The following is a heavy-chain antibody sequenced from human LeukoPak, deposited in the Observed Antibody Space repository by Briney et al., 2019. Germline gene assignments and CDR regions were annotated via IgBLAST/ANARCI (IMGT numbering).Heavy chain of an antibody. J-gene: IGHJ4*02. V-gene: IGHV3-48*01. Sequence: GGSLRLSCAASGFTFSSDSMNWVRQAPGRGLEWVSYISSSSSTISYADSVKGRFTISRDNAKNSLYLQMNSLRAEDTAVYYCAREYGDYVVFDYWGQGTLVTVSS. D-gene: IGHD4-17*01. CDR1: GFTFSSDS. CDR3: AREYGDYVVFDY. CDR2: ISSSSSTI.